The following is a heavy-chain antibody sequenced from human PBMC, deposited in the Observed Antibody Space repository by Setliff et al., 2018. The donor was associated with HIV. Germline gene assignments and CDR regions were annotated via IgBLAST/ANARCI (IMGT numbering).Heavy chain of an antibody. D-gene: IGHD3-10*01. CDR1: GGSFGGYY. J-gene: IGHJ4*02. V-gene: IGHV4-34*01. Sequence: SETLSLTCAVYGGSFGGYYWSWIRQPPGKGLEWIGEINHSGSTNYNPSLKSRVTMSVDTSKNQFSLKLSSVTAADTAVYYCARGGILAIRGVSQIDYWGQGTLVTVSS. CDR3: ARGGILAIRGVSQIDY. CDR2: INHSGST.